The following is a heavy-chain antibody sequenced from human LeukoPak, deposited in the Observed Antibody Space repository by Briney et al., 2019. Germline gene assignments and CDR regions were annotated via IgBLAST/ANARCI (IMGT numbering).Heavy chain of an antibody. V-gene: IGHV4-59*01. CDR3: ARGLVRGVTTFDY. CDR2: IYDSAST. J-gene: IGHJ4*02. Sequence: PSETLSLTCTVSDGSISSYYWSWIRQPPGKGLEWIGYIYDSASTNYNPSLKSRVTISVDTSKNQFSLKLSSVTAADTAVYYCARGLVRGVTTFDYWGQGTLVTVSS. CDR1: DGSISSYY. D-gene: IGHD3-10*01.